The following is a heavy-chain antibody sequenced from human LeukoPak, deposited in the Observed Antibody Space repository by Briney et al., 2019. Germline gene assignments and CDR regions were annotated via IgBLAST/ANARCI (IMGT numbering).Heavy chain of an antibody. CDR2: MKGDGSEK. CDR3: ANGGWYSEY. CDR1: GFTFSSNW. V-gene: IGHV3-7*05. J-gene: IGHJ4*02. Sequence: PGGSLRLSCAASGFTFSSNWMTWVRQAPGKGLEWVAGMKGDGSEKKYVDSVKGRFTISRDNAKNSLYLEMNSLRAEDTAMYYCANGGWYSEYWGQGTLVTVSS. D-gene: IGHD2-15*01.